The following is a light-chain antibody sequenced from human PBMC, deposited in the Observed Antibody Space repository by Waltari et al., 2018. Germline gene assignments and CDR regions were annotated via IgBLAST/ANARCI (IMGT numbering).Light chain of an antibody. V-gene: IGKV4-1*01. CDR1: QRVLYRSNNKNY. CDR3: QQYYSTIFT. J-gene: IGKJ3*01. CDR2: WAS. Sequence: DIVVPQSPDSLSVSLGARAPINCKSSQRVLYRSNNKNYLAWYQQKPGQPPKLLIYWASTRESGVPDRFSGSGSGTDFTLTISSLQAEDVAVYYCQQYYSTIFTFGPGTKVDIK.